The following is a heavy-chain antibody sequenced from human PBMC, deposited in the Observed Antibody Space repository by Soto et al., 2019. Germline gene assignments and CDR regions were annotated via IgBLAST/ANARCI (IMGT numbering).Heavy chain of an antibody. CDR2: ISAYNGNT. J-gene: IGHJ6*02. V-gene: IGHV1-18*01. Sequence: ASVKVSCKASGYTFTSYGISWVRQAPGQGLEWMGWISAYNGNTNYAQKLQGRVTMTTDTSTSTAYMELRSLRSDDTAVYYCARDMYYDYVWGSYRYSYYGMDVWGQGTTVTVSS. CDR1: GYTFTSYG. D-gene: IGHD3-16*02. CDR3: ARDMYYDYVWGSYRYSYYGMDV.